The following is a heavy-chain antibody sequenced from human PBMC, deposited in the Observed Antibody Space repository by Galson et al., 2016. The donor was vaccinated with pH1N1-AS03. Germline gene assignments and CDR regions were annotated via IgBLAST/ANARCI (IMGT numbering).Heavy chain of an antibody. CDR3: TRESSGLGRGLDY. J-gene: IGHJ4*02. V-gene: IGHV4-4*07. CDR2: MDPTGRR. Sequence: LSLTCRVSGGSLSGYFWTWIRQPAGKGLEWIGRMDPTGRRNYKSSLESRVSMSVDTSKNEISLRLTSVTAADTAVYYCTRESSGLGRGLDYWGQGSLVTVSS. CDR1: GGSLSGYF. D-gene: IGHD3-10*01.